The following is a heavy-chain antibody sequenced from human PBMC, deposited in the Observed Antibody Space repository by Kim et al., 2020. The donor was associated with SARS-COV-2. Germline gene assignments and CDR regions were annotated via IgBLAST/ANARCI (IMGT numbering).Heavy chain of an antibody. D-gene: IGHD3-9*01. J-gene: IGHJ4*02. Sequence: GGSLRLSCAASGFTVSSNYMSWVRQAPGKGLEWVSDIYSGGRTQYADSVKGRFTISTDNTKKTLYLQMNSLPAEDTAVYYCSSQSFDPGGYFDYWGQGTLVTVSS. V-gene: IGHV3-66*04. CDR1: GFTVSSNY. CDR2: IYSGGRT. CDR3: SSQSFDPGGYFDY.